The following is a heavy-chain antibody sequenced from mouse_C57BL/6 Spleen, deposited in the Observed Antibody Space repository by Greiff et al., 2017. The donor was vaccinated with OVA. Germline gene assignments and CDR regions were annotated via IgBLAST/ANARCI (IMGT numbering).Heavy chain of an antibody. Sequence: EVKLMESGPGLVKPSQSLSLTCSVTGYSITSGYYWNWIRQFPGNKLEWMGYISYDGSNNYNPSLKNRISITRDTSKNQFFLKLNSVTTEDTATYYCANYYGSSYVNTNFDYWGQGTTLTVS. CDR1: GYSITSGYY. CDR3: ANYYGSSYVNTNFDY. CDR2: ISYDGSN. J-gene: IGHJ2*01. V-gene: IGHV3-6*01. D-gene: IGHD1-1*01.